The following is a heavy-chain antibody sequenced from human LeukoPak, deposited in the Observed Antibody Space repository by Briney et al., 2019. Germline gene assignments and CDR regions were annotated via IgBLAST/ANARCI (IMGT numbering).Heavy chain of an antibody. CDR2: INPNSGGT. CDR3: ARERAVGYLRGYYFDY. D-gene: IGHD4-17*01. Sequence: ASVTVSCKASGYTFTGYHMHWVRQAPGQGVEWMGWINPNSGGTNYAQKFQGRVTMTRDTSISTAYMELSRLRSDDTAVYYCARERAVGYLRGYYFDYWGQGTLVTVSS. CDR1: GYTFTGYH. J-gene: IGHJ4*02. V-gene: IGHV1-2*02.